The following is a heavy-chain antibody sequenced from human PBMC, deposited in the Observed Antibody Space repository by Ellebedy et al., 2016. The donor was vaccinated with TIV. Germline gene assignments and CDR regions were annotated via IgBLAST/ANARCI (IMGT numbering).Heavy chain of an antibody. V-gene: IGHV3-23*01. J-gene: IGHJ3*02. Sequence: GESLKISCAASGFTFSSYAMSWVRQAPGKGLEWVSAISGSGGSPYYADSVKGRFTTSRDNSKNTLYLQMNSLRAEDTAVYYCAKSPRDDYGGNSGFDAFDIWGQGTMVTVSS. D-gene: IGHD4-23*01. CDR3: AKSPRDDYGGNSGFDAFDI. CDR1: GFTFSSYA. CDR2: ISGSGGSP.